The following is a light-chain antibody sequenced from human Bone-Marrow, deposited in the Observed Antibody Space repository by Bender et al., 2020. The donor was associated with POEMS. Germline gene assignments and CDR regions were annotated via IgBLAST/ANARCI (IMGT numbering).Light chain of an antibody. CDR3: QVWDGVTDHPV. Sequence: SYVLTQPPSVSVAPGQTARITCGGNKIGSKSVHWLQQKPGQAPVLVLYDDSDRPSGIPERFSGSNSGDTATLSITRVEGGDEADYYCQVWDGVTDHPVFGGGTRLTVL. J-gene: IGLJ2*01. CDR1: KIGSKS. V-gene: IGLV3-21*02. CDR2: DDS.